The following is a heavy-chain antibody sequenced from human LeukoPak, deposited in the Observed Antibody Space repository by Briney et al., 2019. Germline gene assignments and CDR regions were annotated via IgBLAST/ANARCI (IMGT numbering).Heavy chain of an antibody. CDR3: ARGGCSGGSCYTAHDAFDI. CDR1: GGSISSYY. D-gene: IGHD2-15*01. V-gene: IGHV4-4*07. Sequence: SETLSLTCTVSGGSISSYYWSWIRQPAGKGLEWTGRIYTSGSTNYNPSLKSRVTMSVDTSKNQFSLKLSSVTAADTAVYCCARGGCSGGSCYTAHDAFDIWGQGTMVTVSS. J-gene: IGHJ3*02. CDR2: IYTSGST.